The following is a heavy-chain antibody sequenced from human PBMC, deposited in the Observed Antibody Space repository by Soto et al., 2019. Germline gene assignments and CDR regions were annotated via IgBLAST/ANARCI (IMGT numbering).Heavy chain of an antibody. CDR1: GYTFTSYG. D-gene: IGHD5-18*01. CDR2: VNIYKGNT. J-gene: IGHJ4*02. Sequence: QVQLVQSGAEVKKPGASVKVSCKASGYTFTSYGINWVRQAPGQGLEWRGWVNIYKGNTNNAQKLQGRVTMTTDTSTSTADLELRSLRSDDTAVYYCARERGGYSYGDYWGQGTQVTVSS. V-gene: IGHV1-18*01. CDR3: ARERGGYSYGDY.